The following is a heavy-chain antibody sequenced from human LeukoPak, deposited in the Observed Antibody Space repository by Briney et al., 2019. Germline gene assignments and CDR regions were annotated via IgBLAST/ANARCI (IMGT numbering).Heavy chain of an antibody. CDR2: IYHSGST. J-gene: IGHJ5*02. CDR3: ARDGIVVVPAAIAQGFDP. D-gene: IGHD2-2*01. Sequence: PSETLSLTCTVSGYSISSGYYWGWIRQPPGKGLEWIGSIYHSGSTYYNPSPKSRVTISVDTSKNQFSLKLSSVTAADTAVYYCARDGIVVVPAAIAQGFDPWGQRTLVTVSS. CDR1: GYSISSGYY. V-gene: IGHV4-38-2*02.